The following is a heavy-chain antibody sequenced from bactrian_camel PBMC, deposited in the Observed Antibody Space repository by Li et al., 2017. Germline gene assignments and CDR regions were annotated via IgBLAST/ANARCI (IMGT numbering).Heavy chain of an antibody. CDR3: AASLGIHSAPYCYLHPNFGY. D-gene: IGHD3*01. J-gene: IGHJ4*01. CDR1: GFSFADSD. V-gene: IGHV3S55*01. Sequence: HVQLVESGRGSVQAGGSLRLSCTTSGFSFADSDMGWYRHSPGQECELVSTISLSGSEYYAESVKGRFTISHDNAKNTLYLQMNKLRPEDSAMYYCAASLGIHSAPYCYLHPNFGYWGQGTQVTVS. CDR2: ISLSGSE.